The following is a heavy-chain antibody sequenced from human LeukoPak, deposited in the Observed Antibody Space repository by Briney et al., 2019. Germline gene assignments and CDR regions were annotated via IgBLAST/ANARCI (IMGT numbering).Heavy chain of an antibody. J-gene: IGHJ4*02. V-gene: IGHV4-59*08. D-gene: IGHD5-18*01. Sequence: SETLSLTCTVSGGSISSYYWSWIRQPPGKGLEWIGYIYYSGSTNYNPSLKSRVTISVDTSKNQFSLKLSSVTAADTAVYYCARRRGYSYGWSFDYWGQGTLVTVSS. CDR3: ARRRGYSYGWSFDY. CDR2: IYYSGST. CDR1: GGSISSYY.